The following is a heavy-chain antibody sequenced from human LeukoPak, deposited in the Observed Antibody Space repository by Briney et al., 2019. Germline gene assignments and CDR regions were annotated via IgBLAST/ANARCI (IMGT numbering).Heavy chain of an antibody. V-gene: IGHV4-34*01. CDR1: GGSFSGYY. J-gene: IGHJ5*02. CDR3: ARGPGCSSTSCYAAAGWFDP. D-gene: IGHD2-2*01. CDR2: INHSGNT. Sequence: SETLSLTCAVYGGSFSGYYWSWIRQPLGKGLEWIGEINHSGNTNYNPSLKSRVTISVDTSKNQFSLKLSSVTAADTAVYYCARGPGCSSTSCYAAAGWFDPWGQGTLVTVSS.